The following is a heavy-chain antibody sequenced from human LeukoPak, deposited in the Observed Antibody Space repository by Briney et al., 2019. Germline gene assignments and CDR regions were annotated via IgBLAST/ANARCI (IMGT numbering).Heavy chain of an antibody. CDR3: ARQAGDYVDY. CDR2: IDHSGIT. CDR1: GGSFSGYY. J-gene: IGHJ4*02. Sequence: SDTLSLTCAVYGGSFSGYYWGWIRQSPGKGLEWIGEIDHSGITNYNPSFKSRVTISVDTSKNQLSLRLSSVTAADTAVYYCARQAGDYVDYWGQGTLVTVSS. V-gene: IGHV4-34*01.